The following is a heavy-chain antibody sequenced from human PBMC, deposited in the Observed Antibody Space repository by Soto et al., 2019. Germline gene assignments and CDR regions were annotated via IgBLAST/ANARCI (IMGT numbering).Heavy chain of an antibody. J-gene: IGHJ6*02. V-gene: IGHV1-18*01. CDR2: ISAYNGNT. D-gene: IGHD3-22*01. Sequence: QVQLVQSGAEVKKPGASVKVSCKASGYTFTRYGISWVRQAPGQELEWMGWISAYNGNTKYAQKFQGRATMTTDTTTSTTYMELRSLRSDDTAVYYCARDDVDSSGYYHYYYYCMDVWGQGTTVTVSS. CDR3: ARDDVDSSGYYHYYYYCMDV. CDR1: GYTFTRYG.